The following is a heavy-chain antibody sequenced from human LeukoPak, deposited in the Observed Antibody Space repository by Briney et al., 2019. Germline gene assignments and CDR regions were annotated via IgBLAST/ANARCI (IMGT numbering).Heavy chain of an antibody. J-gene: IGHJ4*02. D-gene: IGHD7-27*01. CDR1: GYTFTSYY. Sequence: GASVKVSCKASGYTFTSYYMHWVRQAPGQGLEWMGIINPSGGSTSYAQKFQGSVTMTTDTSTSTVYVDLRSLRPDDTAVYYCARGTGDGLDYWGQGTLVTVSS. CDR3: ARGTGDGLDY. CDR2: INPSGGST. V-gene: IGHV1-46*01.